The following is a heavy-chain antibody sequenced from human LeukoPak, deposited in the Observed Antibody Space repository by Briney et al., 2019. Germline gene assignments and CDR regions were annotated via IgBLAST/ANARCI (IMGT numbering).Heavy chain of an antibody. Sequence: PSETLSLTCTVSIGSIGNDYWSWLRQSPGKGLEWIAHGHHSESPNYNPSLKSRVTISVDRSNNRFSLQLSSVTAADTAVYYCARENKGTVHDSTAAFHYWGQGTLVTVSS. CDR2: GHHSESP. D-gene: IGHD1-7*01. J-gene: IGHJ4*02. CDR3: ARENKGTVHDSTAAFHY. CDR1: IGSIGNDY. V-gene: IGHV4-59*01.